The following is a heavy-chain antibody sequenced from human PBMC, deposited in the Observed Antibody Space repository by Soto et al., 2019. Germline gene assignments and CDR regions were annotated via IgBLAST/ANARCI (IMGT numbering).Heavy chain of an antibody. D-gene: IGHD3-10*01. CDR2: TSYDGNNK. J-gene: IGHJ6*02. Sequence: GGSLRLSCAASGFTFGSYGMHWVRQAPGKGLEWVTVTSYDGNNKYYADSVKGRFTISRDNSKNTLYLQMNSLRAEDTAVYYCAKGSGTYYNYQYYGLDVWGRGTTVTVSS. CDR1: GFTFGSYG. V-gene: IGHV3-30*18. CDR3: AKGSGTYYNYQYYGLDV.